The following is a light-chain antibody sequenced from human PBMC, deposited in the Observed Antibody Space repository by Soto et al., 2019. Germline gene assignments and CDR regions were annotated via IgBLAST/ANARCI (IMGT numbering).Light chain of an antibody. CDR3: HHYGYRLDT. CDR2: GAS. J-gene: IGKJ2*01. V-gene: IGKV3-20*01. CDR1: QSVSNNY. Sequence: TVLTQSAGTLSLSPGLRATLSCRASQSVSNNYVAWYQQHPGPSPRLVIVGASNRASGIPDRFSGSGSGTDITLSISRLQPEDSAVYSFHHYGYRLDTFGRGTQLEIK.